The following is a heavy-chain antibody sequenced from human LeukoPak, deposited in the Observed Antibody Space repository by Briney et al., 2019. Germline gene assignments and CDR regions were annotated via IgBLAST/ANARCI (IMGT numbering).Heavy chain of an antibody. CDR3: TARPPDSSGWYGALVRAYYYYGMDV. Sequence: GGSLRLSCAASGFTFGNAWMSWVRQAPGKGLEWVGRIKSKTDGGTTDYAAPVKGRFTISRDDSKNTLYLQMNSLKTEDTAVYYCTARPPDSSGWYGALVRAYYYYGMDVWGQGTTVTVSS. D-gene: IGHD6-19*01. J-gene: IGHJ6*02. CDR2: IKSKTDGGTT. V-gene: IGHV3-15*01. CDR1: GFTFGNAW.